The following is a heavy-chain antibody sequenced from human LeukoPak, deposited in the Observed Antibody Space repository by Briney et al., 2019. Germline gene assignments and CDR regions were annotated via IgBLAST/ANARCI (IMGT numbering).Heavy chain of an antibody. CDR3: ARDGRQKVRGVTDY. CDR2: MNPNSGNA. J-gene: IGHJ4*02. D-gene: IGHD3-10*01. Sequence: ASVKVSCKASGYTFTSYDINWVRQATGQGLEWMGWMNPNSGNAGYAQKFQGRVTMTRNTSISTAYMELRSLRSDDTAVYYCARDGRQKVRGVTDYWGQGTLVTVSS. CDR1: GYTFTSYD. V-gene: IGHV1-8*01.